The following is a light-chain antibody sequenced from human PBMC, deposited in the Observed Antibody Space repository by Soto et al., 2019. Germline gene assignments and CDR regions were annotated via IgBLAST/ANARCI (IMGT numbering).Light chain of an antibody. CDR1: QGISSW. CDR3: QQTNSFPLT. Sequence: DIPMTQSPSSVSASVGDRVTITCRASQGISSWLAWHQQKPGKAPKLLIYAASNLQSGVPSRFSGSGSGTDFTLTISSLQPEDFATYYCQQTNSFPLTFGGGTKVEIK. J-gene: IGKJ4*01. CDR2: AAS. V-gene: IGKV1-12*01.